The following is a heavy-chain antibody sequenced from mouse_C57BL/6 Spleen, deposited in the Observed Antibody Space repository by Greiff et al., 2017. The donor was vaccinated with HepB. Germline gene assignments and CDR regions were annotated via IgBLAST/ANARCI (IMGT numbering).Heavy chain of an antibody. CDR2: ISSGSSTI. CDR1: GFTFSDYG. CDR3: ARVQYYYAMDY. V-gene: IGHV5-17*01. J-gene: IGHJ4*01. Sequence: EVKVEESGGGLVKPGGSLKLSCAASGFTFSDYGMHWVRQAPEKGLEWVAYISSGSSTIYYADTVKGRFTISRDNAKNTLFLQMTSLRSEDTAMYYCARVQYYYAMDYWGQGTSVTVSS.